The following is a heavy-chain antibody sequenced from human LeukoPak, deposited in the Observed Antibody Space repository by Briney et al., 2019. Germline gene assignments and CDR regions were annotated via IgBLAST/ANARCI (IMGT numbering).Heavy chain of an antibody. CDR1: GFSFINAW. CDR3: TTNAAVGTLEVFDY. D-gene: IGHD6-13*01. V-gene: IGHV3-15*01. CDR2: IKSKRNGGTT. Sequence: GESLRLSCGASGFSFINAWMTWVRQAPGKGLEWVGRIKSKRNGGTTDYAAPVKGRFTISRDDSKNTEYLQMNSLKTEDTAVYYCTTNAAVGTLEVFDYWGQGTLVTVSS. J-gene: IGHJ4*02.